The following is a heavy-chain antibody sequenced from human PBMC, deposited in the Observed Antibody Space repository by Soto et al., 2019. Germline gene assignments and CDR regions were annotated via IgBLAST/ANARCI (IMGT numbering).Heavy chain of an antibody. CDR3: ALAVADYYFDY. CDR2: INPNSGGT. V-gene: IGHV1-2*04. J-gene: IGHJ4*02. CDR1: GGTFTGYY. D-gene: IGHD6-19*01. Sequence: VKVSCKASGGTFTGYYMHWVRQAPGQGLEWMGWINPNSGGTNYAQKFQGWVTMTRDTSISTAYMELSRLRSDDTAVYYCALAVADYYFDYWGQGTLVTVSS.